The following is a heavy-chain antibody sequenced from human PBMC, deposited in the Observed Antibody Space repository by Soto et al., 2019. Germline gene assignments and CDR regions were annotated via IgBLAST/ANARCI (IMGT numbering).Heavy chain of an antibody. V-gene: IGHV1-46*01. CDR1: GDTFTDYY. J-gene: IGHJ4*02. D-gene: IGHD2-21*02. CDR3: ARGGHVVVVTGALDY. Sequence: QVQLMQSGAEVKKPGASVKVSCKASGDTFTDYYIHWVRQAPGQGLEWMGTVNPSGGPTTYAPHFLGRVTLTSDPSTSALHMELTSLTSDDTAIYGCARGGHVVVVTGALDYWGQGTLVTVSS. CDR2: VNPSGGPT.